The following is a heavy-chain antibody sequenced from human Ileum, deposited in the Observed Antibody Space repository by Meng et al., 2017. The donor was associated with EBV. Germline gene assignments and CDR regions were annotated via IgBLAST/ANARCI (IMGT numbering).Heavy chain of an antibody. J-gene: IGHJ4*02. CDR3: ARGYGSGRDYFDY. Sequence: VPWQEAGPGLVKPSGTLSLPCAVSGGAISSSNWWNWVRQPPGKGLEWIGEIYYSGSTIYNPSLRSRVTISVDKSKNLFSLKLSSVTAADTAVYYCARGYGSGRDYFDYWGQGTLVTVSS. CDR2: IYYSGST. D-gene: IGHD3-10*01. V-gene: IGHV4-4*02. CDR1: GGAISSSNW.